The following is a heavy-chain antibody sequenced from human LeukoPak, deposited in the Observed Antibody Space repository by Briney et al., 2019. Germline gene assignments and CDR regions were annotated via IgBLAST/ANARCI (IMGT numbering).Heavy chain of an antibody. D-gene: IGHD5-18*01. CDR3: AKDRRDTAMIGHVLDY. Sequence: PGGSLRLSCAASGFTFSSYAMSWVRQAPGKGLEWVSAISGSAGSTYHADSVKGRFTLSRDYSKNTLYLQMNSLRAEDTAVYYCAKDRRDTAMIGHVLDYWGQGTLVTVSS. CDR2: ISGSAGST. J-gene: IGHJ4*02. CDR1: GFTFSSYA. V-gene: IGHV3-23*01.